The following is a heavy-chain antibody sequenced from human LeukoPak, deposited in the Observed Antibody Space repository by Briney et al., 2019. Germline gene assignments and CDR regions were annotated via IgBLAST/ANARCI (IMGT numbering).Heavy chain of an antibody. V-gene: IGHV3-66*01. Sequence: GGSLRLSCTASGFIVTNNYINWVRQAPGKGLEWVSLVYSGGSTYYADSVKGRFTISRDNSKNMVYLQMNSLRAEDTAMYYCARGRMRYFDWLLYLPYYFDYWGQGTLVTVSS. CDR3: ARGRMRYFDWLLYLPYYFDY. CDR2: VYSGGST. D-gene: IGHD3-9*01. J-gene: IGHJ4*02. CDR1: GFIVTNNY.